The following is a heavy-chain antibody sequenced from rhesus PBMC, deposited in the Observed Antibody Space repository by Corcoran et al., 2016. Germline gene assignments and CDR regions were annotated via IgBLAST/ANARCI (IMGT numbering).Heavy chain of an antibody. J-gene: IGHJ4*01. CDR1: GGSISSNY. Sequence: QLQLQESGPGLVKPSETLSLTCAVSGGSISSNYWSWLSQPPGTGLEWIGRISVSGGSTDYNPSLKSRVTISTDTSKNQFSLKLSSVTAADTAVYYCAREGSGWSGSFDYWGQGVLVTVSS. D-gene: IGHD6S26*01. V-gene: IGHV4-173*01. CDR3: AREGSGWSGSFDY. CDR2: ISVSGGST.